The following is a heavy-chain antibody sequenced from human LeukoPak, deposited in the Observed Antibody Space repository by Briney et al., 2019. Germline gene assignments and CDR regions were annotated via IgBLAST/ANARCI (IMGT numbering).Heavy chain of an antibody. CDR2: IYYSGST. Sequence: SETLSLTCTVSGGSISSGDYHWSWIRQPPGKGLEWIGYIYYSGSTYYNPSLKSRVTISVDTSKNQFSLKLSSVTAADTAVYYCAPYCSSTSCHDAFDIWGQGTMVTVSS. CDR1: GGSISSGDYH. V-gene: IGHV4-30-4*08. D-gene: IGHD2-2*01. CDR3: APYCSSTSCHDAFDI. J-gene: IGHJ3*02.